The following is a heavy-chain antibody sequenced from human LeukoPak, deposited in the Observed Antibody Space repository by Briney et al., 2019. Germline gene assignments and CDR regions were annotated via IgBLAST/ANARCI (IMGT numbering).Heavy chain of an antibody. D-gene: IGHD2-2*01. CDR3: VRHLSDITSCPNY. Sequence: GESLKISCKGSGYSFTSYWIGWVRQMPGKGLEWMGIFYPGDSHTRYSPSFQGQVTISADKSIRTTYLQWNSLKASDTAIYYCVRHLSDITSCPNYWGPGTLITVAS. J-gene: IGHJ4*02. V-gene: IGHV5-51*01. CDR1: GYSFTSYW. CDR2: FYPGDSHT.